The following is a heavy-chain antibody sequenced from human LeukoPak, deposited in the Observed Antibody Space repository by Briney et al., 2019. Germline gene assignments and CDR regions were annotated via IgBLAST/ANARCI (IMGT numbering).Heavy chain of an antibody. J-gene: IGHJ5*02. CDR1: GGSISSYY. CDR3: ARLSSRASVGFDP. Sequence: PSETLSLTCTVSGGSISSYYWSWIRQPPGKGLEWIGYIYYSGSTNYNPSLKSRVTISVDTSKNQFSLKLSSVTAADTAVYYCARLSSRASVGFDPWGQGTLVTVSS. D-gene: IGHD6-13*01. CDR2: IYYSGST. V-gene: IGHV4-59*08.